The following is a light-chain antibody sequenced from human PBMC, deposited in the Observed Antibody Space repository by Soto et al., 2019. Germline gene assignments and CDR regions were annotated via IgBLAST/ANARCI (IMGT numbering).Light chain of an antibody. J-gene: IGKJ1*01. CDR1: QSVSSNY. CDR3: QHYGHSPRR. V-gene: IGKV3-20*01. Sequence: EIVLTQSPGTLSLSPGDRATLSCRASQSVSSNYLAWYQQKPGQAPRLLIYGASSRATGVPDRLTGSGSGTDFTLTISRLEPEDFVMYYCQHYGHSPRRFGQGPKVDI. CDR2: GAS.